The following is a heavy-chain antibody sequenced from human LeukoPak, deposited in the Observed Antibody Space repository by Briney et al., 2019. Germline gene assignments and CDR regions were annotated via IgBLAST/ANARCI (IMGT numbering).Heavy chain of an antibody. CDR1: GLAFSSYA. V-gene: IGHV3-23*01. J-gene: IGHJ4*02. CDR2: ISVASNT. D-gene: IGHD3-3*01. CDR3: ADYGVSGVRNNFY. Sequence: GGSLRLSCAASGLAFSSYAMSWVRQAPGKGLEWFSTISVASNTFYADSVKGRFTISRDNSRNTVYLQMTSLRADDTAVYYCADYGVSGVRNNFYWGQGTLVTVSS.